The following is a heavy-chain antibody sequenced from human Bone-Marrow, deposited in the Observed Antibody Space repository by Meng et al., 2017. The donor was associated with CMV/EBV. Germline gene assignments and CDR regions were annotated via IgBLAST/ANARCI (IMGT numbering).Heavy chain of an antibody. CDR1: GYTFTGYY. CDR2: MNPNSGNT. Sequence: ASVKVSCKASGYTFTGYYMHWVRQATGQGLEWMGWMNPNSGNTGYAQKFQGRVTITRNTSISTAYMELSSLRSEDTAVYYCARGVKAWFDPWGQGTLVTVSS. V-gene: IGHV1-8*03. J-gene: IGHJ5*02. CDR3: ARGVKAWFDP.